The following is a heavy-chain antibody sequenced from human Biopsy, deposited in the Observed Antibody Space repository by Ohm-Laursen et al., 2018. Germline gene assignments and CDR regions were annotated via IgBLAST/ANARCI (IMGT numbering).Heavy chain of an antibody. D-gene: IGHD3-22*01. CDR1: GFTFSIYG. J-gene: IGHJ4*02. V-gene: IGHV3-33*01. Sequence: LSCAASGFTFSIYGMHWVRQAPGKGLEWVAVIWYDGSNKYYADSVKGRFTISRDDPKNTLYLQMNSLRAEDTAVYYCAREGDDSSGYTPHYFDYWGQGTLVTVSS. CDR2: IWYDGSNK. CDR3: AREGDDSSGYTPHYFDY.